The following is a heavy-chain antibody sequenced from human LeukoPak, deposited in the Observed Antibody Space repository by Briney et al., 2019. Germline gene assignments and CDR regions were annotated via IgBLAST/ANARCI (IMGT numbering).Heavy chain of an antibody. CDR3: ARWAAAGSFDY. CDR2: IIPIFGTA. V-gene: IGHV1-69*13. CDR1: GGTFSSYA. D-gene: IGHD6-13*01. J-gene: IGHJ4*02. Sequence: GASVKVSCKASGGTFSSYAISWVRQAPGQGLEWMGGIIPIFGTANYAQKFQGRVTITADESTSTAYMELSSLRSEDTTVYYCARWAAAGSFDYWGQGTLVTVSS.